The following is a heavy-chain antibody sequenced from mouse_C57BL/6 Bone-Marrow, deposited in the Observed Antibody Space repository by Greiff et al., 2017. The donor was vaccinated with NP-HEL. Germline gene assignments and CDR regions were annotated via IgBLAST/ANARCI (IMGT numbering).Heavy chain of an antibody. CDR2: ISSGGDYI. D-gene: IGHD1-1*01. J-gene: IGHJ3*01. CDR1: GFTFSSYA. CDR3: TRPVTTVEGFAY. Sequence: EVQLVESGEGLVKPGGSLKLSCAASGFTFSSYAMSWVRQTPEKRLEWVAYISSGGDYIYYAETVKGRFTISRDNARNTLYLQMSSLKSEDTAMYYCTRPVTTVEGFAYWGQGTLVTVSA. V-gene: IGHV5-9-1*02.